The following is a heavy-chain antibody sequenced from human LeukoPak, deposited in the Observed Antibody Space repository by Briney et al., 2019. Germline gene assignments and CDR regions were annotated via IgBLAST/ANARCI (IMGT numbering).Heavy chain of an antibody. CDR2: ITSSSTYI. Sequence: GGSLRLSCAASGFTFSSYIMNWVRQAPGKGLEWVASITSSSTYIFYADSVKGRFTISRDNAKNSLYLQMNSLRAEDTAVYYCTRDRAGTYFPEYFDFWGQGTPITVSS. CDR1: GFTFSSYI. J-gene: IGHJ4*02. V-gene: IGHV3-21*01. CDR3: TRDRAGTYFPEYFDF. D-gene: IGHD2/OR15-2a*01.